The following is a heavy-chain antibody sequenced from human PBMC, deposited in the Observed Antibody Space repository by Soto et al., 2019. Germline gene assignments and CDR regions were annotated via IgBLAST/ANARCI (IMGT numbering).Heavy chain of an antibody. Sequence: EVQLVQSGAEVKKPGESLKISCKSSGYTFTIDWIAWVRQMPGKGLEWMGIIYPGDSDTRYSPSFQGQVTISVDKSTSTTYLQWSSLQASDTAMYYCARHGAGYYGSGKPWFSPWGQGTLVTVIS. J-gene: IGHJ5*02. D-gene: IGHD3-10*01. V-gene: IGHV5-51*01. CDR1: GYTFTIDW. CDR3: ARHGAGYYGSGKPWFSP. CDR2: IYPGDSDT.